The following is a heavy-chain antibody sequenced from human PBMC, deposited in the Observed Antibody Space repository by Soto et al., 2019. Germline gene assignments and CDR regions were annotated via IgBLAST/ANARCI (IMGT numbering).Heavy chain of an antibody. V-gene: IGHV3-30*18. CDR3: AKDSRRKAQAVGGYYYYYGMDV. CDR2: ISYDGSNK. J-gene: IGHJ6*02. D-gene: IGHD6-19*01. CDR1: GFTFSSYG. Sequence: GGSLRLSCAASGFTFSSYGMHWVRQAPGKGLEWVAVISYDGSNKYYADSVKGRFTISRDNSKNTLYLQMNSLRAEDTAVYYCAKDSRRKAQAVGGYYYYYGMDVWGQGTTVTVSS.